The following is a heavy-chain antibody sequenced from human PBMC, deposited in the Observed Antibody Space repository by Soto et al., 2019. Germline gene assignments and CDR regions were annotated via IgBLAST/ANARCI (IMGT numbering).Heavy chain of an antibody. D-gene: IGHD7-27*01. J-gene: IGHJ4*02. CDR2: ISAYNGNT. CDR3: ARDVGSVGTYYFDY. CDR1: GYTFTSYG. Sequence: ASVKVSCKASGYTFTSYGISWVRQAPGQGLEWMGWISAYNGNTNYAQKLQGRVTMTTDTSTSTAYMELRSLRSDDTAVYYCARDVGSVGTYYFDYWGQGTLVTVSS. V-gene: IGHV1-18*01.